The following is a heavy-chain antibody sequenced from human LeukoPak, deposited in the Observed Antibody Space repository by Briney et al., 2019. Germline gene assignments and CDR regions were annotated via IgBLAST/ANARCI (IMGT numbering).Heavy chain of an antibody. CDR2: ISGSGGST. CDR1: GFTFSSYA. CDR3: AKFSGSSGWFYYYGMDV. Sequence: YPGGSLRLSCAASGFTFSSYAMSWVRQAPGKGLEWVSAISGSGGSTYYADSVKGRFTISRDNSKNTLYLQMNSLRAEDTAVYYCAKFSGSSGWFYYYGMDVWSQGTTVTVSS. J-gene: IGHJ6*02. D-gene: IGHD6-19*01. V-gene: IGHV3-23*01.